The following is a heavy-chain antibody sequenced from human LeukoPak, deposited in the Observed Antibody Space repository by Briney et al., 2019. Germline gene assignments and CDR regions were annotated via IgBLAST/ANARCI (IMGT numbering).Heavy chain of an antibody. CDR3: AKRSGDSYYLDS. J-gene: IGHJ4*02. CDR1: GLIFSSYA. V-gene: IGHV3-23*01. D-gene: IGHD2-15*01. CDR2: ISGSGGST. Sequence: GSLRLSCAASGLIFSSYAMTWVRQAPGKGLEWVSAISGSGGSTYYADSVKGRFTISRDTSKSTLYLQMNSLRAEDTAVYYCAKRSGDSYYLDSWGQGTLVTVSS.